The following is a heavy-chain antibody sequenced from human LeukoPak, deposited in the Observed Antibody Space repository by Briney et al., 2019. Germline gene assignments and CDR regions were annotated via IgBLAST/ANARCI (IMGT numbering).Heavy chain of an antibody. CDR2: INHSGST. CDR3: ARRNSMVRGVIWFDP. Sequence: GSLRLSCAASGFTFSTYSMNWVRQPPGKGLEWIGEINHSGSTNYNPSLKSRVTISVDTSKNQFSLKLSSVTAADTAVYYCARRNSMVRGVIWFDPWGQGTLVTVSS. J-gene: IGHJ5*02. D-gene: IGHD3-10*01. V-gene: IGHV4-34*01. CDR1: GFTFSTYS.